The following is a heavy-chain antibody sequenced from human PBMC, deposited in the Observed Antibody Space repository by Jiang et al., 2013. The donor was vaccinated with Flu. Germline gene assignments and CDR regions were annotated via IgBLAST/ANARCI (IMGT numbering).Heavy chain of an antibody. D-gene: IGHD6-13*01. V-gene: IGHV3-21*01. CDR1: GFTFSSYS. CDR2: ISSSSSYI. CDR3: ARSRGSSWYGLGGEYYFDY. J-gene: IGHJ4*02. Sequence: VQLVESGGGLVKPGGSLRLSCAASGFTFSSYSMNWVRQAPGKGLEWVSSISSSSSYIYYADSVKGRFTISRDNAKNSLYLQMNSLRAEDTAVYYCARSRGSSWYGLGGEYYFDYWGQGTLVTVSS.